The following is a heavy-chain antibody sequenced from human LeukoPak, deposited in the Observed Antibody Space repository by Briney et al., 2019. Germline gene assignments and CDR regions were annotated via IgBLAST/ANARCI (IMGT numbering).Heavy chain of an antibody. CDR3: ARGDSGWYLGLGFDY. D-gene: IGHD6-19*01. CDR1: GGSISSGRYY. CDR2: IYHSGST. Sequence: PSETLSLTCAVSGGSISSGRYYWSWIRQPPGKGLQWIGSIYHSGSTYYNPSLKSRVTISVDTSKGQFSLKLSSVTAADTAVYYCARGDSGWYLGLGFDYWGQGTLVTASS. V-gene: IGHV4-39*07. J-gene: IGHJ4*02.